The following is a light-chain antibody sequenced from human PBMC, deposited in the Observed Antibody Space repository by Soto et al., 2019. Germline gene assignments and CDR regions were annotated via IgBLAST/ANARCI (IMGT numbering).Light chain of an antibody. CDR2: AAS. CDR3: QQSYDTLA. Sequence: DIQMTHSPSSLSACVGDRVSVTCRASQSISSYLNWYQQNPGRAPKLLIYAASSLQSGVPSRFSGSGSGTDFTLTISSLQPEDFATYYCQQSYDTLAFGGGTKVDIK. V-gene: IGKV1-39*01. CDR1: QSISSY. J-gene: IGKJ4*01.